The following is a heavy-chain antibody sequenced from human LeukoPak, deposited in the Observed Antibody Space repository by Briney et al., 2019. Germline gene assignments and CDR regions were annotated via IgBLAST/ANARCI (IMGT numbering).Heavy chain of an antibody. D-gene: IGHD1-1*01. CDR2: ISGSGGST. Sequence: GGSLRLSCAASGFTFSSYAMSWVRQAPGKGLEWVSAISGSGGSTYYADSVKGRFTTSRDNSKNTLYLQMNSLRAEDTAVYYCAKDLSLFFFTNFDYWGQGTLVTVSS. V-gene: IGHV3-23*01. J-gene: IGHJ4*02. CDR1: GFTFSSYA. CDR3: AKDLSLFFFTNFDY.